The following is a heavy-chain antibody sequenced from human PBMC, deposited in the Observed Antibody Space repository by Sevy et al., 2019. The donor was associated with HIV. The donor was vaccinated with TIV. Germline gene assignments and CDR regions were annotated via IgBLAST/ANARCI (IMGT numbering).Heavy chain of an antibody. CDR2: IVAYNGNI. V-gene: IGHV1-18*01. J-gene: IGHJ5*02. CDR3: ARISTVRGLFNYFDP. CDR1: GYTFRSFG. Sequence: ASVKVSCKASGYTFRSFGVSWVRQAPGQGLEWMGWIVAYNGNIKYAQNLQDRVTMTTDTSTSTAYMELTSLTSDDTAVYFCARISTVRGLFNYFDPWGQGTLVTVSS. D-gene: IGHD3-10*01.